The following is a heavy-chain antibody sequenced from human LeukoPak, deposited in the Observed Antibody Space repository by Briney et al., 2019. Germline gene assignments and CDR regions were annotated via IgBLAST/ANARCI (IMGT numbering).Heavy chain of an antibody. V-gene: IGHV3-23*01. CDR1: GITLSNYG. Sequence: GGSLRLSCAVSGITLSNYGMSWARQAPGKGLEWVAGLSGSGGGTNYADSVQGRFTISRDNPKNTLYLQMSSLRAEDTAVYFCAKRGVVIRVFLVGFHKEAYYFDSWGQGALVTVSS. CDR3: AKRGVVIRVFLVGFHKEAYYFDS. D-gene: IGHD3-10*01. J-gene: IGHJ4*02. CDR2: LSGSGGGT.